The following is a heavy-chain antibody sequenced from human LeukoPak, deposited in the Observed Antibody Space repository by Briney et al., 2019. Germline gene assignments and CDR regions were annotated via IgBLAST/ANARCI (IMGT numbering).Heavy chain of an antibody. CDR2: VYYSGSP. CDR3: ARRYCSGGSCPFDP. Sequence: KTSETLSLTCTVSRGSISSSSYYWGWIRQPPGRGLEWIGSVYYSGSPYYSPSLKSRVTISVDTSKNQFSLKLNSVTAADTAAYFCARRYCSGGSCPFDPWGQGTLVTVSS. D-gene: IGHD2-15*01. J-gene: IGHJ5*02. CDR1: RGSISSSSYY. V-gene: IGHV4-39*01.